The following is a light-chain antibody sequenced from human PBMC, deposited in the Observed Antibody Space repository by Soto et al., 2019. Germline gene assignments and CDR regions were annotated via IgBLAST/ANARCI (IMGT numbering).Light chain of an antibody. J-gene: IGKJ1*01. CDR2: MAS. V-gene: IGKV2-30*01. CDR3: MQGTNWPWT. Sequence: DVAMTQSPLSLPVPLGQPASISCRSSQSLGYSDGNTYLSWFQQRPGQSPRRLIYMASNRDSGVRDRFGGSGSGTDFTLIISRVEAEDVGIYYCMQGTNWPWTCGQETRWIS. CDR1: QSLGYSDGNTY.